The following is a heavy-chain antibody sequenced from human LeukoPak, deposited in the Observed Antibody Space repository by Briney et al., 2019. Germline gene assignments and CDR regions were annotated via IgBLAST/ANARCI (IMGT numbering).Heavy chain of an antibody. D-gene: IGHD2/OR15-2a*01. J-gene: IGHJ6*02. CDR1: GFTFSSYA. CDR3: SKYVSAKGPPYALDV. Sequence: SGGSLRLSCAASGFTFSSYAMQWVRQAPGKGLEWVSGIGASGGSTWYADSVKGRFTISRDNSKNTLYLQMNSLRAEDTAVYYFSKYVSAKGPPYALDVWGQGTTVTVSS. CDR2: IGASGGST. V-gene: IGHV3-23*01.